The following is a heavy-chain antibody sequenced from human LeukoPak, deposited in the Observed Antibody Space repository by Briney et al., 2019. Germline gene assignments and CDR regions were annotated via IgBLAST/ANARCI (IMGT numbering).Heavy chain of an antibody. V-gene: IGHV1-69*06. CDR2: IIPIFGTA. CDR3: ARDHYYDSSGYYGGY. D-gene: IGHD3-22*01. Sequence: SVKVSCKASGGTFSSYAINWVRQAPGQGLEWMGGIIPIFGTANYAQRFQGRVTITADKSTSTAYMELGSLRSEDTAVYYCARDHYYDSSGYYGGYWGQGTLVTVSS. CDR1: GGTFSSYA. J-gene: IGHJ4*02.